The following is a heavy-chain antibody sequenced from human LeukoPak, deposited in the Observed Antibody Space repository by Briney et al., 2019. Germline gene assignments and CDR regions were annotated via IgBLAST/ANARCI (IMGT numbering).Heavy chain of an antibody. J-gene: IGHJ4*02. CDR2: IQSKAVGGAA. V-gene: IGHV3-15*01. CDR3: STGGDIIQVDQQVPFDY. CDR1: GFTFSDAW. D-gene: IGHD2-8*02. Sequence: PGGSLRLSCAGSGFTFSDAWMSWVRQAPGKGLEWLGRIQSKAVGGAADYAAAVKGRFTISRDDSKTTLFLHMDSLKTEDTAVYYCSTGGDIIQVDQQVPFDYWGQGVMVTVSS.